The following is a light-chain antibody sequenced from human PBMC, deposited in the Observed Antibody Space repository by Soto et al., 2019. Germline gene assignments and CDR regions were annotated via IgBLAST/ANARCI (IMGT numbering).Light chain of an antibody. CDR1: QSVSSN. V-gene: IGKV3-15*01. J-gene: IGKJ1*01. CDR2: GAS. Sequence: IVVTHSLAALSVYPKERATLSCRASQSVSSNLAWYQQKPGQSPRLLIYGASTRATGVPARFSGSGSGTELTLTISCLHSEDVAICYSQAYTTWLLNTFG. CDR3: QAYTTWLLNT.